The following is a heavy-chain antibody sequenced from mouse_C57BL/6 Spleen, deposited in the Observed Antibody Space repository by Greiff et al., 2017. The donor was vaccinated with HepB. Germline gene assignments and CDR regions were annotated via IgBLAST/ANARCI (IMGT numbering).Heavy chain of an antibody. CDR3: ARVQGYGSSQAWFAY. CDR1: GYTFTSYW. J-gene: IGHJ3*01. Sequence: QVQLQQPGAELVKPGASVKLSCKASGYTFTSYWMHWVKQRSGRGLEWVGRIDPNSGGTKYNEKVKSKATLTVDKPSSTAYMQLSSLTSEDAAVYYCARVQGYGSSQAWFAYWGQGTLVTVSA. D-gene: IGHD1-1*01. V-gene: IGHV1-72*01. CDR2: IDPNSGGT.